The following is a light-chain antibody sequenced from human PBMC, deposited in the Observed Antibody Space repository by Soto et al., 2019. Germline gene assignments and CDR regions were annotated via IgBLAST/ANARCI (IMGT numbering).Light chain of an antibody. J-gene: IGKJ3*01. CDR1: QSVLYSSNNKNY. V-gene: IGKV4-1*01. Sequence: DIVMTQSPDSLAVSLGERATINCKSSQSVLYSSNNKNYLAWYQQKPGQPPKLLIYWASTRESGVPDRFSGIGSATDFTLTISSLQAEDVAVYYCQQYYSTPPVTFGPGTKVDIK. CDR3: QQYYSTPPVT. CDR2: WAS.